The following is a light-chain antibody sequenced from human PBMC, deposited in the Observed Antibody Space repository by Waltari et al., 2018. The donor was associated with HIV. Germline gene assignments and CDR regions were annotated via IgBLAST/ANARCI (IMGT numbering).Light chain of an antibody. J-gene: IGLJ2*01. CDR1: STDVSFYNY. V-gene: IGLV2-14*01. Sequence: LTQPASVSGSPGQSITISCTGTSTDVSFYNYVSWYQLHPGKAPKLIIYEVNNRPSGVSNRFAGSKSGNTASLTISGLQAEDEADYYCSSYTTNSTPVVFGGGTKLTVL. CDR3: SSYTTNSTPVV. CDR2: EVN.